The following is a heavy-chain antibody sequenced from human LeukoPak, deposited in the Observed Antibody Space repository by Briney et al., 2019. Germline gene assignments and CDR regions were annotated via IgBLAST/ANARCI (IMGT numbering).Heavy chain of an antibody. Sequence: GGSLRLSCAASGFTFDDYAMHWVRQAPGKGLEWVSGISWNSGSIGYADSVKGRFTISRDNAKNSLYLQMNSLRAEDTALYYCAKAVIFGYGHYYFDYWGQGTLVTVSS. J-gene: IGHJ4*02. D-gene: IGHD3-3*01. CDR1: GFTFDDYA. V-gene: IGHV3-9*01. CDR3: AKAVIFGYGHYYFDY. CDR2: ISWNSGSI.